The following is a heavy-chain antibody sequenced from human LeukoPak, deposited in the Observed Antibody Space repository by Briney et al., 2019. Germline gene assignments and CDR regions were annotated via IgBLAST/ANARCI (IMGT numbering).Heavy chain of an antibody. J-gene: IGHJ4*02. CDR2: IYYSGST. D-gene: IGHD3-22*01. CDR1: GGSISSYY. CDR3: ARAHYDSSGYYYVYFDY. V-gene: IGHV4-59*01. Sequence: LETLSLTCTVSGGSISSYYWTWIRQPPGKGLEWIGYIYYSGSTNYNPSLKSRVTISVDTSKNQFSLKLSSLTAADTAVYFCARAHYDSSGYYYVYFDYWGQGTLVIVSS.